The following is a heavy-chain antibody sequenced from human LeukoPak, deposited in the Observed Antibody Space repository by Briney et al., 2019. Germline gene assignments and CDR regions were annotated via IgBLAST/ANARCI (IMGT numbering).Heavy chain of an antibody. Sequence: GGSLRLSCAASGLTVSSNSMSWVRQAPGKGLEWVSVIYSGSTYYADSVKGRFTISRDNSKNTLYLQMNSLRAEDTAVYYSTTHLSGIVGATTQKNYWGQGTLVTVSS. CDR1: GLTVSSNS. J-gene: IGHJ4*02. V-gene: IGHV3-53*01. CDR2: IYSGST. D-gene: IGHD1-26*01. CDR3: TTHLSGIVGATTQKNY.